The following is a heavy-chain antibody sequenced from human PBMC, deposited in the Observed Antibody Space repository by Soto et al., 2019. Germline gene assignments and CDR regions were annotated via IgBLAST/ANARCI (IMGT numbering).Heavy chain of an antibody. CDR3: SRGILV. D-gene: IGHD5-18*01. CDR1: GGSINSGGYC. CDR2: ISYGGST. J-gene: IGHJ4*02. Sequence: QVQLQESGPGLVKPSQTLSLTCTVSGGSINSGGYCWSWIRQHPGKGLDWIGCISYGGSTSYNPSFKNRVTIAVDASKNQFSLKLTSVTAADTAVYYSSRGILVWGQGALITVSS. V-gene: IGHV4-31*03.